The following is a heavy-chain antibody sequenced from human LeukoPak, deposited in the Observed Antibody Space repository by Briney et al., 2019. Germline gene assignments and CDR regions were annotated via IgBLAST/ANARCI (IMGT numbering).Heavy chain of an antibody. CDR3: ARVVYCSSTSCEVSRQYNWFDP. D-gene: IGHD2-2*01. V-gene: IGHV1-18*01. J-gene: IGHJ5*02. Sequence: GASVKVSCKASGYTFTSYGISWVRQAPGQGLEWMGWISAYNGNTNYAQKLQGRVTMTTDTSTSTAYMELRSLRSDGTAVYYCARVVYCSSTSCEVSRQYNWFDPWGQGTLVTVSS. CDR1: GYTFTSYG. CDR2: ISAYNGNT.